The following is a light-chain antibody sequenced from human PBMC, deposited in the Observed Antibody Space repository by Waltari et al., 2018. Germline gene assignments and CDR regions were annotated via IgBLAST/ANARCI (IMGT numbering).Light chain of an antibody. CDR1: TSTIGAGHD. CDR3: QSFDNMLSGGVV. J-gene: IGLJ2*01. CDR2: GNN. Sequence: QSVLTQPPSVSGTPGQRVTISCSGSTSTIGAGHDVHWYQHLPGTAPKLLIYGNNNRPSGVHDRFSGSKSGTSASLAITGLQADDEADYFCQSFDNMLSGGVVFGGGTKLAVL. V-gene: IGLV1-40*01.